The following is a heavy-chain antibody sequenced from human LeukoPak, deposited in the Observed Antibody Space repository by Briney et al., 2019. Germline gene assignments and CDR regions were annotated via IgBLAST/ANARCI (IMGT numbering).Heavy chain of an antibody. CDR2: INPSGGST. CDR1: GYTFTSYY. V-gene: IGHV1-46*01. J-gene: IGHJ4*02. Sequence: ASVKVSCKASGYTFTSYYMHWVRQAPGQGLEWMGIINPSGGSTSYAQKFQGRVTMTRDMSTSTVYMELSSLRSEDTAVYYCARGGRVVVPAAMSEVDYWGQGTLVTVSS. CDR3: ARGGRVVVPAAMSEVDY. D-gene: IGHD2-2*01.